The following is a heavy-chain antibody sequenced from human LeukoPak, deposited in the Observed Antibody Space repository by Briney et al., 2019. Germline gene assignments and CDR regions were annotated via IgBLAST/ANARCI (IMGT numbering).Heavy chain of an antibody. CDR1: GGSISSYY. CDR2: IYYSGST. Sequence: SETLSLTCTVSGGSISSYYWSWIRQPPGKGLEWIGYIYYSGSTNYNPSLKSRVTTSVDTSKNQFSLKLSSVTAADTAVYYCARDSRITMIPPYKDAFDIWGQGTMVTVSS. V-gene: IGHV4-59*01. D-gene: IGHD3-22*01. CDR3: ARDSRITMIPPYKDAFDI. J-gene: IGHJ3*02.